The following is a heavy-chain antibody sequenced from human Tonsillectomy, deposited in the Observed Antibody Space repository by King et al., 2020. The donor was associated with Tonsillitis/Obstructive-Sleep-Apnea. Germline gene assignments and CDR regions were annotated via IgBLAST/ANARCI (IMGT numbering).Heavy chain of an antibody. CDR3: ARDMVLEAGGDAFDI. CDR1: GGSISSYY. V-gene: IGHV4-59*01. D-gene: IGHD2-8*01. Sequence: QLQESGPGLVKPSETLSLTCTVPGGSISSYYCSWIRQPPGKGLEWIGYIYYSESANYNPSLKSRVTISVDTSKNQFSLKLSSVTAADTAVYYCARDMVLEAGGDAFDIWGQGTMVTVSS. CDR2: IYYSESA. J-gene: IGHJ3*02.